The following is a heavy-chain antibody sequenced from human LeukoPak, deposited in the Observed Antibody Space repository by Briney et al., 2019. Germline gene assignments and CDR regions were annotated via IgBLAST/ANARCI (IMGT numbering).Heavy chain of an antibody. J-gene: IGHJ4*02. CDR2: ISWNSGSI. CDR1: GFTFDDYA. CDR3: ATLAGRIDY. Sequence: GRSLRLSCAASGFTFDDYAMHWVRQAPGKGLEWVSGISWNSGSIGYADSVKGRFTISRDNAKNSLYLQMNSLRAEDTALYYCATLAGRIDYWGQGTLVTVSS. V-gene: IGHV3-9*01.